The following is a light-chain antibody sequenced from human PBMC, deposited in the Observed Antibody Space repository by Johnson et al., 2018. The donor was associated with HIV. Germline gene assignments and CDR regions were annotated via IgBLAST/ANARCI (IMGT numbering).Light chain of an antibody. CDR2: DNN. Sequence: HSVLTQPPSVSAAPGQKVTISCSGSSSNIGNNYVSWYQQLPGTAPKLLIYDNNNRPSGIPDRFSGSKSGTSATLAITGLQTGDEADYYCGTGDSSLSAGNVFGTGTKVTVL. V-gene: IGLV1-51*01. J-gene: IGLJ1*01. CDR1: SSNIGNNY. CDR3: GTGDSSLSAGNV.